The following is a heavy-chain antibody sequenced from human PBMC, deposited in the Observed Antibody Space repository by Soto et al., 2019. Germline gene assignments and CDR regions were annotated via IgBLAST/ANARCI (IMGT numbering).Heavy chain of an antibody. CDR3: ARDRVNYGDYWRWFDP. Sequence: QVQLQESGPGLVKPSQTLSLTCTVSGGSISSGGYYWSWIRQHPGKGLEWIGYIYYSGSTYYNPSLQSGVTISVDTSKNQFSLKLSSVTAADTAVYYCARDRVNYGDYWRWFDPWGQGTLVTVSS. D-gene: IGHD4-17*01. CDR1: GGSISSGGYY. J-gene: IGHJ5*02. V-gene: IGHV4-31*03. CDR2: IYYSGST.